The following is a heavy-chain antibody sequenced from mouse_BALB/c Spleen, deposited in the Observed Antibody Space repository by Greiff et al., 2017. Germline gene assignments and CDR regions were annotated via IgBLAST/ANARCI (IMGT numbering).Heavy chain of an antibody. CDR3: TRGIYYYGSSPHYYTMDY. Sequence: VQLQQSGAELVRPGSSVKISCKASGYAFSSYWMNWVKQRPGQGLEWIGQIYPGDGDTNYNGKFKGKATLTADKSSSTAYMQLSSLTSEDSAVYYCTRGIYYYGSSPHYYTMDYWGQGTSVTVSS. D-gene: IGHD1-1*01. J-gene: IGHJ4*01. V-gene: IGHV1-80*01. CDR1: GYAFSSYW. CDR2: IYPGDGDT.